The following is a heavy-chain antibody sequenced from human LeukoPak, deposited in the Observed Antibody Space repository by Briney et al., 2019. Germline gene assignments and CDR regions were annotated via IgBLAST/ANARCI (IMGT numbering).Heavy chain of an antibody. CDR1: GGSFSGYY. Sequence: SETLSLTCAVSGGSFSGYYWSWIRQPPGKGLEWIGEINHSGSTNYNPPLKSRVTISVDTSKNQCSLKLSSVTAADTAVNYCARGRGYYVGGSYRQTWFDPWGQGTLVTVSS. CDR3: ARGRGYYVGGSYRQTWFDP. CDR2: INHSGST. J-gene: IGHJ5*02. V-gene: IGHV4-34*01. D-gene: IGHD3-16*02.